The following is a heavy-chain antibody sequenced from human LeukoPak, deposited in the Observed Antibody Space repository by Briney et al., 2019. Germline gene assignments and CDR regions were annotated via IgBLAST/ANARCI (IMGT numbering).Heavy chain of an antibody. CDR1: GGTFSSYA. V-gene: IGHV1-69*13. J-gene: IGHJ3*02. D-gene: IGHD6-19*01. Sequence: GASVKVSCKASGGTFSSYAISWVRQAPGQGLEWMGGIIPIFGTANYAQKFQGRVTITADESTSTAYMELSSLRSEDTAVYYCARGRGIAVAASDAFDIWGQGTMVTVSS. CDR3: ARGRGIAVAASDAFDI. CDR2: IIPIFGTA.